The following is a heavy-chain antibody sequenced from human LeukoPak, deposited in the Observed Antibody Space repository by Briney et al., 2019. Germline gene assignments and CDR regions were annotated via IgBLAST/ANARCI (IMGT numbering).Heavy chain of an antibody. D-gene: IGHD5-24*01. CDR3: ARGKLSGSPLNY. CDR1: GGSISSYY. Sequence: SETLSLTCTVSGGSISSYYWSWIRQPPGKGLEWIGYIYYSGSTNYNPSLKSRVTISVDRSKNQFSLKLSSVTAADTAVYYCARGKLSGSPLNYWGQGTLVTVSS. J-gene: IGHJ4*02. CDR2: IYYSGST. V-gene: IGHV4-59*12.